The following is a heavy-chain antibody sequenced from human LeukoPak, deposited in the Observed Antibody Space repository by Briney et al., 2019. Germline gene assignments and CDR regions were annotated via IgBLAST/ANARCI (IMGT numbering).Heavy chain of an antibody. CDR1: GGSISSYY. CDR3: ARDNGYYFGSGNYLYYFDY. CDR2: MYSSGST. Sequence: SETLSLTCTVFGGSISSYYWSWIRQPAGKGLEWIGRMYSSGSTNYTPSLKSRVTMSVDTSKNKFSMKLSSVTAEDTAVYYCARDNGYYFGSGNYLYYFDYWGQGTLVTVSS. J-gene: IGHJ4*02. V-gene: IGHV4-4*07. D-gene: IGHD3-10*01.